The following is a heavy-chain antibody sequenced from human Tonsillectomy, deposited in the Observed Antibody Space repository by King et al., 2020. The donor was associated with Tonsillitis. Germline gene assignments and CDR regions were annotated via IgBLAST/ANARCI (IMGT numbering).Heavy chain of an antibody. D-gene: IGHD6-13*01. V-gene: IGHV3-23*04. J-gene: IGHJ4*02. CDR1: GFTFSSSV. CDR2: IRGSGGST. CDR3: AKGRAYSSSWYGSDFDY. Sequence: VQLVESGGGLLHPGGSLRLSCAASGFTFSSSVMSWVRQAPGKGLEWVSAIRGSGGSTYYADSVEGRFTVSRDNSENTLYLQMISLSPEATAVYSCAKGRAYSSSWYGSDFDYWGQGILVTVSS.